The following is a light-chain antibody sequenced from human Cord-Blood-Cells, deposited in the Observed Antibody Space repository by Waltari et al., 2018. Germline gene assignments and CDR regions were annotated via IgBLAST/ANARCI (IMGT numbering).Light chain of an antibody. J-gene: IGLJ1*01. CDR3: CSYAGSSTYV. Sequence: QSALTQPASVSGSPGQSITISCTGTSSDVGSYNLVSWYQQHPGKAPKLMIYEGSKRPSGVSNRFSGSKSCNTASLTISWLQAEDEADYYCCSYAGSSTYVFGTGTKVTVL. CDR1: SSDVGSYNL. V-gene: IGLV2-23*01. CDR2: EGS.